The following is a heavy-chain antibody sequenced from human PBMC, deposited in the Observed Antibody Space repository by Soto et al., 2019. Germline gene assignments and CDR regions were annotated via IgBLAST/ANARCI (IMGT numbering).Heavy chain of an antibody. D-gene: IGHD6-13*01. CDR2: ISGSGGST. Sequence: RGSLRLSCAASGFTFSSYAMSWVRPAPGKGLEWVSAISGSGGSTYYADSVKGRFTISRDNSNNTLYLQMNSLRAQDMAVYYCAKYRLAAVGYYYSYGMDVWGQGTTVTVAS. CDR3: AKYRLAAVGYYYSYGMDV. CDR1: GFTFSSYA. J-gene: IGHJ6*02. V-gene: IGHV3-23*01.